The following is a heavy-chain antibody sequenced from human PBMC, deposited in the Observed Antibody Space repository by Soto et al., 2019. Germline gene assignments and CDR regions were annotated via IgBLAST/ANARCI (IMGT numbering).Heavy chain of an antibody. Sequence: QVQLVQSGAEVKKPGSSVKVSCMASGGTFSSYTISWVRQAPGQGLEWMGRIIPILGIANYAQKFQGRVTITADKSTSTAYMEPSSLRSEDRAVYYGSRQGVVIAYDAFDIWGQGTMVTVSS. CDR3: SRQGVVIAYDAFDI. CDR1: GGTFSSYT. V-gene: IGHV1-69*02. J-gene: IGHJ3*02. CDR2: IIPILGIA. D-gene: IGHD3-3*01.